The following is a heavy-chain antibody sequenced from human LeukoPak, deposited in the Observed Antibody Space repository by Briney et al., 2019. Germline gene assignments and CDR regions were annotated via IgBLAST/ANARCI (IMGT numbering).Heavy chain of an antibody. Sequence: PGESLKISCKGSGYSFTSYWIGWVRQMPGKGLEWMGIIYPGDSDTRYSPSFQGQVTISADKSIGTAYLQWSSLKASDTAMYYCARPGIAAAGSRVYYFDYWGQGTLVTVSS. V-gene: IGHV5-51*01. J-gene: IGHJ4*02. D-gene: IGHD6-13*01. CDR2: IYPGDSDT. CDR1: GYSFTSYW. CDR3: ARPGIAAAGSRVYYFDY.